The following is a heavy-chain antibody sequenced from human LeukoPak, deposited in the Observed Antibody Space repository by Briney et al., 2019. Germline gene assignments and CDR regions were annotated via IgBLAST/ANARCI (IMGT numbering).Heavy chain of an antibody. CDR2: ISYDGSNK. Sequence: PGGSLRLSCAASGFTFSSYAMHWVRQAPGKGLEWVAVISYDGSNKYYADSVKGRFTISRDNSKNTLYLQMNSLRAEDTAVYYCAKDSRVITLSLWYWGQGTLVTVSS. CDR1: GFTFSSYA. D-gene: IGHD3-10*01. J-gene: IGHJ4*02. CDR3: AKDSRVITLSLWY. V-gene: IGHV3-30-3*01.